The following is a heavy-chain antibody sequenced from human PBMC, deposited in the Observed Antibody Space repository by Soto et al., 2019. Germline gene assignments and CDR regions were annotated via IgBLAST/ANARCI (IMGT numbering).Heavy chain of an antibody. CDR1: GGSISGNY. CDR3: AGKAGTTWGFDD. CDR2: LYHTGST. Sequence: TSETLSLTCTVYGGSISGNYWNWIRQSPGKGLEWIGYLYHTGSTNYNPSLKSRVTIFVDTSKNQVSLNMRSVTAADTALYFCAGKAGTTWGFDDWGQGTLVTVSS. J-gene: IGHJ4*02. V-gene: IGHV4-59*01. D-gene: IGHD1-7*01.